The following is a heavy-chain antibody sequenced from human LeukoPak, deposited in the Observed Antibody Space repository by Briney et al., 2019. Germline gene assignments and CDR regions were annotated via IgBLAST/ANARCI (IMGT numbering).Heavy chain of an antibody. V-gene: IGHV1-18*01. Sequence: AASVKVSCKASGYTFTSYGISWVRQAPGQGLEWMGWISAYNGNTNYAQKLQGRVTMTRDMSTSTVYMELSSLRSEDTAVYYCARVRWTTVGGYYFDYWGQGTLVTVSS. CDR3: ARVRWTTVGGYYFDY. CDR1: GYTFTSYG. CDR2: ISAYNGNT. D-gene: IGHD4-11*01. J-gene: IGHJ4*02.